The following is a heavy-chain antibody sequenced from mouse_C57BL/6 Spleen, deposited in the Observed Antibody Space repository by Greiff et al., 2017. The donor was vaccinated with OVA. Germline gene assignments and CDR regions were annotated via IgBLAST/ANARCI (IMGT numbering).Heavy chain of an antibody. Sequence: VQLQQSGAELVKPGASVKISCKASGYAFSSYWMNWVKQRPGKGLEWIGQIYPGDGDTNYNGKFKGKATLTADKSSSTAYMQLSSLTSEDSAVYFCARQGDYGNYYFDYWGQGTTLTVSS. CDR1: GYAFSSYW. D-gene: IGHD2-1*01. J-gene: IGHJ2*01. CDR2: IYPGDGDT. CDR3: ARQGDYGNYYFDY. V-gene: IGHV1-80*01.